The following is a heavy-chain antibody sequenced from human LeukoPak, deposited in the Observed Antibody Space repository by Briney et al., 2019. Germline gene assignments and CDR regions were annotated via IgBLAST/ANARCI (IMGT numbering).Heavy chain of an antibody. CDR1: GFTFSGYA. Sequence: PGGSLRLSCAASGFTFSGYAMHWVRQAPGKGLEWVAVISYDGSNKYYADSVKGRFTISRDNSKNTLYLQMNSLRAEDTAVYYCAKKRLYSSSLDYFDYWGQGTLVTVSS. CDR3: AKKRLYSSSLDYFDY. CDR2: ISYDGSNK. V-gene: IGHV3-30*04. J-gene: IGHJ4*02. D-gene: IGHD6-13*01.